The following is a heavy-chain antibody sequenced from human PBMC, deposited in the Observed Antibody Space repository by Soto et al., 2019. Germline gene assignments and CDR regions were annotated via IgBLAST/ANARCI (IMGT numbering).Heavy chain of an antibody. V-gene: IGHV3-64*02. CDR1: GFVFSTYA. CDR3: ARAETKMRAPFDY. J-gene: IGHJ4*02. Sequence: GGSLRLSCSASGFVFSTYAMHWVRQAPGKGLEYVSAISHNGGSTYYADSVKGRFTISRDNSKNTVYLQMGSLRVDDMTVYYCARAETKMRAPFDYWGQGTVVTVSS. CDR2: ISHNGGST. D-gene: IGHD1-26*01.